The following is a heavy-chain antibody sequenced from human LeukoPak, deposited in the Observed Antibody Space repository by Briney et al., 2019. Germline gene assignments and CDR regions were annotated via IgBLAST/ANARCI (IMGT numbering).Heavy chain of an antibody. CDR1: GGSISSYY. V-gene: IGHV4-59*12. D-gene: IGHD5-12*01. CDR3: ARRNGQDIVPTFRRRYYFDY. CDR2: IYYSGST. J-gene: IGHJ4*02. Sequence: SETLSLTCTVSGGSISSYYWSWIRQPPGKGLEWIGYIYYSGSTNYNPSLKSRVTISVDTSKNQFSLKLSSVTAADTAVYYCARRNGQDIVPTFRRRYYFDYWGQGTLVTVSS.